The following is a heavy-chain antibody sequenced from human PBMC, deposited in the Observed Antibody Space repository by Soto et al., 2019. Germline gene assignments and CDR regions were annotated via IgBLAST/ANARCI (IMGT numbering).Heavy chain of an antibody. CDR3: ARGRIPASYYGMDV. CDR1: GFTFSSYG. D-gene: IGHD2-15*01. CDR2: IWYDGSNK. Sequence: QVQLVESGGGVVQPGRSLRLSCAASGFTFSSYGMHWVRQAPGKGLEWVAVIWYDGSNKYYADSVKGRFTISRDNSKNTLYLQMNSLRAEDTAVYYCARGRIPASYYGMDVWGQGTTVTVSS. J-gene: IGHJ6*02. V-gene: IGHV3-33*01.